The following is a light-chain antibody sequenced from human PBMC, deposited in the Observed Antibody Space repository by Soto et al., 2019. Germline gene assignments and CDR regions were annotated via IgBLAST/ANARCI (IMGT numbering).Light chain of an antibody. V-gene: IGKV1-39*01. CDR3: QQSYSTLFT. J-gene: IGKJ4*01. CDR1: QSISSY. CDR2: AAS. Sequence: DIQMTQSPSSLSASVGDRVTITCRASQSISSYLNWYQQKPGKAPKLLIYAASSLQSGVPSRFSGSGSGTDFTLTISRLQPEDFATCYCQQSYSTLFTFGGGTKVEIK.